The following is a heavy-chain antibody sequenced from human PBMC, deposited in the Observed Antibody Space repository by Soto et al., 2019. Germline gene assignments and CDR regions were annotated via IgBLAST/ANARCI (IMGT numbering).Heavy chain of an antibody. D-gene: IGHD6-19*01. CDR3: ASSSLAGTGYYYYGMDV. CDR2: IWYDGSNK. CDR1: GFTFSSYG. Sequence: XASLRLSCAASGFTFSSYGMHGVRQAPGKGLEWVAVIWYDGSNKYYADSVKGRFTISRDNSKNTLYLQMNSLRAEDTAVYYCASSSLAGTGYYYYGMDVWGQGTTVTVSS. V-gene: IGHV3-33*01. J-gene: IGHJ6*02.